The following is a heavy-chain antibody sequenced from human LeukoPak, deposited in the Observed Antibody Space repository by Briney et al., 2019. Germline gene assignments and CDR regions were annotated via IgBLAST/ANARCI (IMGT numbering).Heavy chain of an antibody. CDR1: GFTFSVYF. CDR3: VRENWYRFDX. V-gene: IGHV3-72*01. Sequence: PGGSLRLSCAASGFTFSVYFMGWVRQAPGKGLEWVSRIKIEGDSYTTEYAASVKGRFTISRDDSENPLFLQMNSLKTEDTAVYYCVRENWYRFDXWGQGTLVTVSS. CDR2: IKIEGDSYTT. J-gene: IGHJ4*02. D-gene: IGHD1-14*01.